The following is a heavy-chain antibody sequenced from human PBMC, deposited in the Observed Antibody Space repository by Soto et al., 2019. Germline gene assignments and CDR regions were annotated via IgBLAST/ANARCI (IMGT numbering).Heavy chain of an antibody. CDR2: IWYDGSRK. J-gene: IGHJ5*02. V-gene: IGHV3-33*01. CDR1: GFTFNNYG. CDR3: ARDWDFWSAYGWIDP. Sequence: QVQLVESGGGVVQPGRSLRLSCAASGFTFNNYGMHWVRQAPGKGLEWVAVIWYDGSRKYYADSVKGRFTISRDNSKNPLALQMNGLRAEDTAVYYCARDWDFWSAYGWIDPWGQGNLVTVSS. D-gene: IGHD3-3*01.